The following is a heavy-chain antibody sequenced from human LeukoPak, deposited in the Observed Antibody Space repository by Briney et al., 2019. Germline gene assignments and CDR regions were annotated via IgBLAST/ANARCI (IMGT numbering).Heavy chain of an antibody. CDR2: INTNSGGT. V-gene: IGHV1-2*02. J-gene: IGHJ5*02. Sequence: GASVKVSCKASGYTFTSYGINWVRQAPGQGLEWMGWINTNSGGTNYAQNFQGRVTMTRDTSISTAYMELSRLRSDDTAVYYCARDNFRYYYASSGPTSFDPWGQGTLVTVSS. D-gene: IGHD3-22*01. CDR1: GYTFTSYG. CDR3: ARDNFRYYYASSGPTSFDP.